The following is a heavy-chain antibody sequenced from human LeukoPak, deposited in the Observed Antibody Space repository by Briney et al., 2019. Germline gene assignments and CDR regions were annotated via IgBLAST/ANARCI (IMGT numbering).Heavy chain of an antibody. J-gene: IGHJ6*02. CDR1: GGSFSGYY. Sequence: SETLSLTCAVYGGSFSGYYWSWIRQPPGKGLEWIGEISHSGSTNYNPSLKSRVTISVDTSKNQFSLKLSSVTAADTAVYYCARGYRAWGMDVWGQGTTVTVSS. V-gene: IGHV4-34*01. CDR2: ISHSGST. D-gene: IGHD2-2*01. CDR3: ARGYRAWGMDV.